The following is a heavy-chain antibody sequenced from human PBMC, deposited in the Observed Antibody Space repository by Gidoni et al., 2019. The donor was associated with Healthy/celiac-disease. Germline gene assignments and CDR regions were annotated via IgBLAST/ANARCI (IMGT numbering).Heavy chain of an antibody. CDR3: ARKLQLWLGFDY. CDR2: INAGNGNT. Sequence: QVQLVQSGAEVKKPGASVKVSCKASGYTFTSYAMHWVRQAPGQRLEWMGWINAGNGNTKYSQKFQGRVTITRDTSASTAYMELSSLRSEDTAVYYCARKLQLWLGFDYWGQGTLVTVSS. J-gene: IGHJ4*02. V-gene: IGHV1-3*01. CDR1: GYTFTSYA. D-gene: IGHD5-18*01.